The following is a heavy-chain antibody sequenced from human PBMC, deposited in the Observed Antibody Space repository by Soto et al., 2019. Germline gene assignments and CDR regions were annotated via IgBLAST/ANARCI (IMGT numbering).Heavy chain of an antibody. Sequence: EGQLLESWGGLVQPGGSLRLSCAASGFTFRNYAMSWARQAPGKGLELVSAISGSGGPTHYADSVKGRFTISRDNSKNTLYLQMNSLRVADTAVYYWAKDRSSTGCYALDHWGQGSLVPGSS. CDR3: AKDRSSTGCYALDH. CDR1: GFTFRNYA. D-gene: IGHD2-2*01. V-gene: IGHV3-23*01. J-gene: IGHJ4*02. CDR2: ISGSGGPT.